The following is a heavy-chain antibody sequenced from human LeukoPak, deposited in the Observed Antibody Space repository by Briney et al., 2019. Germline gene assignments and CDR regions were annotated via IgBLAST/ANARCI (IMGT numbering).Heavy chain of an antibody. D-gene: IGHD3-10*01. CDR3: ARVGPLWFGELFTPLPYYYYYGMDV. CDR1: GFTFSSYS. J-gene: IGHJ6*02. Sequence: GGSLRLSCAASGFTFSSYSMNWVRQAPGKGLEWVSYISSSSSTIYYADSVKGRFTISRDNAKNSLYLQMNSLRDEDTAVYYCARVGPLWFGELFTPLPYYYYYGMDVWGQGTTVTISS. V-gene: IGHV3-48*02. CDR2: ISSSSSTI.